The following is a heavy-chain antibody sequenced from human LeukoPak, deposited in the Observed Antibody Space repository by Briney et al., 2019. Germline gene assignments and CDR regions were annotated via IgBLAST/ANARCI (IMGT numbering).Heavy chain of an antibody. CDR1: GFTLSSYS. J-gene: IGHJ4*02. D-gene: IGHD2-21*01. CDR2: IRYDGSNK. Sequence: GGSLSLSCAASGFTLSSYSMHWGRQPPSKGLGWVAFIRYDGSNKDYADSVTGRFTISRDNSTNTLFLQMNSLVADAATFYYCARAGGDYDLVYCGEGDLVSVSS. CDR3: ARAGGDYDLVY. V-gene: IGHV3-30*02.